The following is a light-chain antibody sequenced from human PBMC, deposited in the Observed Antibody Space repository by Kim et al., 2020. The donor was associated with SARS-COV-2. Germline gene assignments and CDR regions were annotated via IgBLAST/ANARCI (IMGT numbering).Light chain of an antibody. CDR3: ATWDDSLHGVI. V-gene: IGLV1-44*01. J-gene: IGLJ2*01. Sequence: GQRVTISCSGSSANNGRNTVSWYQQFPGTAPKLLIYNNNQRPSGVPDRFSGSKSGTSASLAISGLQSEDEADYYCATWDDSLHGVIFGGGTKLTVL. CDR2: NNN. CDR1: SANNGRNT.